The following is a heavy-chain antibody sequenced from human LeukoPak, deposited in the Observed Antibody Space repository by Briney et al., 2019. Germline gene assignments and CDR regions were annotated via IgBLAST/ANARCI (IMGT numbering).Heavy chain of an antibody. CDR2: INHSGST. CDR3: AGGREELVVPAYYFDY. D-gene: IGHD2-2*01. Sequence: TSETLSLTCAVYGGSFSGYYWSWIRQPPGKGLEWIGEINHSGSTNYNPSLKSRVTISVDTSKNQFSLKLSSVTAADTAVYYCAGGREELVVPAYYFDYWGQGTLVTVSS. CDR1: GGSFSGYY. V-gene: IGHV4-34*01. J-gene: IGHJ4*02.